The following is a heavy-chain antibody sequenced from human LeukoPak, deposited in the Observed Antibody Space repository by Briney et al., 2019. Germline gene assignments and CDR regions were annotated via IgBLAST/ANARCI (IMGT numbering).Heavy chain of an antibody. Sequence: GGSLRLSCAASGFTFDDYAMHWVRQAPGKGLEWVSSINWSSVSIGYADSVKGRFTISRDNAKNSLYLQMNNLRAEDMALYYCAKGSSYTETYYFDYWGQGTLVTVSS. D-gene: IGHD2-2*02. CDR2: INWSSVSI. J-gene: IGHJ4*02. V-gene: IGHV3-9*03. CDR3: AKGSSYTETYYFDY. CDR1: GFTFDDYA.